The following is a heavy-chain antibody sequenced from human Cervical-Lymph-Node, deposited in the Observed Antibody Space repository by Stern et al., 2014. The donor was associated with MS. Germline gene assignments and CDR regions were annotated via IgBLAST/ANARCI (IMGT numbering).Heavy chain of an antibody. D-gene: IGHD1-14*01. Sequence: VQLVESGSELKKPGASVKVSCKASGYTFTTYSMNWVRQAPGQGLEWMGWINTKTGSPTYAQGFTGRFVFSLDTSVSTAYLQVSNLKAGDIAVYYCASGTFLDFWGQGTLVTVSS. V-gene: IGHV7-4-1*02. CDR2: INTKTGSP. J-gene: IGHJ4*02. CDR1: GYTFTTYS. CDR3: ASGTFLDF.